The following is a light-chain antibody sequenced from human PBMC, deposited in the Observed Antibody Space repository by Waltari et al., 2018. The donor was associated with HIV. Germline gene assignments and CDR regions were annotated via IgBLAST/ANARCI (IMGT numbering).Light chain of an antibody. Sequence: SALTQPASVAGPPGQTITISCTQTSRDVGGLNDAPRYQQHPGNAPKLMMYEVSNRPSGVSNRFSGSKSGNTASLTISGLQAEDEADYYCSSYTSSSCVVFGGGTKLTVL. CDR1: SRDVGGLND. CDR2: EVS. V-gene: IGLV2-14*01. CDR3: SSYTSSSCVV. J-gene: IGLJ2*01.